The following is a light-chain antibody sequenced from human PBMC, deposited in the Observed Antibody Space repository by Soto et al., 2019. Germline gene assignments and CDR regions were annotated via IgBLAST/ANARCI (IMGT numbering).Light chain of an antibody. CDR1: SSNIGSNT. CDR3: AAWDDSLNGLYV. CDR2: SNN. V-gene: IGLV1-44*01. Sequence: QSVLTQPPSASGTPGQRVTISCSGSSSNIGSNTVNWYQQLPGTAPKLLIYSNNQRPSGVPDRFSGSKSGTSASLAISGLQSEDEAYYYCAAWDDSLNGLYVFGTGPKVAVL. J-gene: IGLJ1*01.